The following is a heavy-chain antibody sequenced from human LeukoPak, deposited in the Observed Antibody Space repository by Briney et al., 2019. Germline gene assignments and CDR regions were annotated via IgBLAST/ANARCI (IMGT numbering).Heavy chain of an antibody. CDR2: INPNSGGT. Sequence: ASVKVSCKASGYTFTGYYMHWVRQAPGQGLEWMGWINPNSGGTNYAQKFQGRVTMTRDTSISTAYMELGRLRSDDTAVYYCARDPGSGYSFLYYFDYWGQGTLVTVSS. J-gene: IGHJ4*02. CDR3: ARDPGSGYSFLYYFDY. V-gene: IGHV1-2*02. D-gene: IGHD5-18*01. CDR1: GYTFTGYY.